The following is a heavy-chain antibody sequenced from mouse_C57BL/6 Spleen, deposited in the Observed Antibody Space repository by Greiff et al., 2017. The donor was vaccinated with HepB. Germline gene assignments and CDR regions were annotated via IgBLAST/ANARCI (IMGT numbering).Heavy chain of an antibody. CDR1: GFTFSSYA. J-gene: IGHJ2*01. D-gene: IGHD4-1*01. CDR2: ISDGGSYT. Sequence: EVNVVESGGGLVKPGGSLKLSCAASGFTFSSYAMSWVRQTPEKRLEWVATISDGGSYTYYPDNVKGRFTISRDNAKNNLYLQMSHLKSEDTAMYYCARVKNWSFDYWGQGTTLTVSS. CDR3: ARVKNWSFDY. V-gene: IGHV5-4*03.